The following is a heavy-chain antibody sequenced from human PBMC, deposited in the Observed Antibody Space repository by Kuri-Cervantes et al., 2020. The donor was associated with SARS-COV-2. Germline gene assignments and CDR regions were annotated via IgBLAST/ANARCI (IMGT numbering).Heavy chain of an antibody. CDR1: GGSISSSSYY. J-gene: IGHJ3*02. D-gene: IGHD3-22*01. Sequence: SETLSLTCTVSGGSISSSSYYWGWIRQPPGKGLEWIGYIYYSGSTNYNPSLKSRVTISVDTSKNQFSLKLSSVTAADTAVYYCARDAPFYYDSSGYYYAGAFDIWGQGTMVTVSS. V-gene: IGHV4-61*01. CDR3: ARDAPFYYDSSGYYYAGAFDI. CDR2: IYYSGST.